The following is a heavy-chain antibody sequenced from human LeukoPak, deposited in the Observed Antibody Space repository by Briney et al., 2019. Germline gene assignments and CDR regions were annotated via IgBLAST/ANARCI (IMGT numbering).Heavy chain of an antibody. CDR1: GFTFSSYS. V-gene: IGHV3-21*01. Sequence: PGGSLRLSCAASGFTFSSYSMNWVRQAPGKGLEWVSSISSSSSYIYYADSVKGRFTISRDNAKNSLYLQMNSLRAEDTAVYYCASFGRSSWYGDYWGQGTLVTVSS. CDR3: ASFGRSSWYGDY. D-gene: IGHD6-13*01. J-gene: IGHJ4*02. CDR2: ISSSSSYI.